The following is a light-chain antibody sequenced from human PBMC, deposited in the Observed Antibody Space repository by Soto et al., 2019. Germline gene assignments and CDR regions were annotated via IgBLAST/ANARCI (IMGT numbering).Light chain of an antibody. CDR2: DVS. J-gene: IGLJ1*01. CDR3: KSYTSRSTYV. Sequence: QSVLTQAASVSGSPGQSITISCTGTSSDVGGYNSVSWYQHHPGKAPKLMIYDVSNRSSGVSSRFSGSKSDNTASLTISGLQAEDEADYYCKSYTSRSTYVFGTGTKVTVL. CDR1: SSDVGGYNS. V-gene: IGLV2-14*03.